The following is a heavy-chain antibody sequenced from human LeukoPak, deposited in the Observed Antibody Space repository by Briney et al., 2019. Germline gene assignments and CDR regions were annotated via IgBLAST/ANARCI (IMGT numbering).Heavy chain of an antibody. D-gene: IGHD6-13*01. CDR1: GFTFSSYA. V-gene: IGHV3-64D*06. J-gene: IGHJ4*02. CDR2: ISSNGGST. CDR3: VKGRHSSSWYHPFDY. Sequence: GGSLRLSCSASGFTFSSYAMHWVRQAPGKGLEYVSAISSNGGSTYYADSVKGRFSISRDNSKNTLYLQMSSLRAEDTAVYYCVKGRHSSSWYHPFDYWGQGTLVTVSS.